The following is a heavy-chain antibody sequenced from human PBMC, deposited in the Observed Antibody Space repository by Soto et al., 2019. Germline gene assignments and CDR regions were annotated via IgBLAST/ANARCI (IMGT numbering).Heavy chain of an antibody. D-gene: IGHD2-15*01. CDR2: IGTAGDT. V-gene: IGHV3-13*01. J-gene: IGHJ3*02. CDR1: GFTFSSYD. CDR3: ARGPTEYCSGGSCYRDGAFDI. Sequence: EVQLVESGGGLVQPGGSLRLSCAASGFTFSSYDMHWVRQATGKGLEWVSAIGTAGDTYYPGSVKARFTISRENAKHSLSLTXKSLGAGDTAVYYCARGPTEYCSGGSCYRDGAFDIWGQGTMVTVSS.